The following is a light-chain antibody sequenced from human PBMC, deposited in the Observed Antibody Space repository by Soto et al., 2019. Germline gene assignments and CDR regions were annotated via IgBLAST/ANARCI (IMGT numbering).Light chain of an antibody. J-gene: IGKJ1*01. Sequence: DIQMTQSPSSLSASVGDRVTITCRASQGISNYLAWYQQKPGNVPKLLLYAASTLQSGVPSRFSGSGYGTYFTLTISRLQPEDVATYYCQKYNSAPRTFGQGTKVEIK. V-gene: IGKV1-27*01. CDR3: QKYNSAPRT. CDR1: QGISNY. CDR2: AAS.